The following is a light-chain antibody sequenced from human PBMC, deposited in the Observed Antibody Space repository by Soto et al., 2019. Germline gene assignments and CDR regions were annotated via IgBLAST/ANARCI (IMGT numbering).Light chain of an antibody. Sequence: SYELTQPPSVSLAPGQTARLTCGGSNIGSKTVHWYQQKPGQAPVVVISDDTDRPSGIPERFSGSNSRNTVTLTIGRVEAGDEADYYCQVWDDSTDHRVVFGGGTKLTVL. V-gene: IGLV3-21*02. CDR2: DDT. CDR3: QVWDDSTDHRVV. CDR1: NIGSKT. J-gene: IGLJ2*01.